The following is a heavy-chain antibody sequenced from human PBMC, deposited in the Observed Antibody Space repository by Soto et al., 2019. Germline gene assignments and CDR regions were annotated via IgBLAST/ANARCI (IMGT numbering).Heavy chain of an antibody. CDR1: GFTFSSYS. CDR3: ARDAPPDDY. V-gene: IGHV3-48*04. Sequence: EVQLVESGGGLVQPGGSLRLSCAASGFTFSSYSMNWVHQAPGKGLEWVSYMSSSSSTIYYADSVKGRFTISRDNAKNSLYLQMNSLRAEDTAVYYCARDAPPDDYWGQGTLVTVSS. CDR2: MSSSSSTI. J-gene: IGHJ4*02.